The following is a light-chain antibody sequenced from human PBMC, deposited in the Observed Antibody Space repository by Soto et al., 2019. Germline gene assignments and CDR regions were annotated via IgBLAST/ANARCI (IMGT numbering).Light chain of an antibody. V-gene: IGKV3-11*01. Sequence: EIVLTQSPATLSSFPGDRVTLSCRASQYINTSLAWYQHRPGQAPKLLIYQTSLRAAGIPARFSGSGSGTDFTLTISDVQPEDFALYYCHQRQSWPRTFGQGTKVDI. CDR2: QTS. J-gene: IGKJ1*01. CDR3: HQRQSWPRT. CDR1: QYINTS.